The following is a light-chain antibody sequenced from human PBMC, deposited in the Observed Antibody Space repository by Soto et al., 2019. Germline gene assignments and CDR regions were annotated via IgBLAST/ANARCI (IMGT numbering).Light chain of an antibody. CDR2: DDD. CDR1: QSISSY. J-gene: IGKJ4*01. CDR3: QHPARWPPPRT. Sequence: DIVVTGGPPTLSSSKGERVTLTCRASQSISSYLALYQHKPGKAPKLLIYDDDSLESGVPSRVSGSGCGTDITLTISSLGLEDEEFSAYQHPARWPPPRTFGGGTKVDI. V-gene: IGKV1-5*01.